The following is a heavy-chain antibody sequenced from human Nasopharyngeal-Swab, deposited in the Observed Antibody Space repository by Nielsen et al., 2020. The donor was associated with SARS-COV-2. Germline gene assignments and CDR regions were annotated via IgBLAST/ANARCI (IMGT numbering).Heavy chain of an antibody. Sequence: SQTLSLTCAISGDTVSNINAVWTWIRQSPSRGLEWLGRTYYRSKWYNHYAISVEGRITINSDTSKNQFSLHLNSVTPEDTAVYYCARGSSPPIFYYYMDVWGKGTRVTVSS. CDR3: ARGSSPPIFYYYMDV. J-gene: IGHJ6*03. V-gene: IGHV6-1*01. CDR1: GDTVSNINAV. CDR2: TYYRSKWYN.